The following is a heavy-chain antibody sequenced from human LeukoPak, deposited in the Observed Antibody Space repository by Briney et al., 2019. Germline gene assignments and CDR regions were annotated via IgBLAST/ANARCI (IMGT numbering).Heavy chain of an antibody. J-gene: IGHJ5*02. CDR1: GYTFTSYG. V-gene: IGHV1-18*01. CDR3: ARVATTVTTSGWFEP. Sequence: VASVKVSCKASGYTFTSYGISWVRQAPGQGLEWIGWISAYNGNTHYAQKVQGRVTMTTDTSTSTAYMELSRLRSDDTAVYYCARVATTVTTSGWFEPWGQGTLVTVSS. CDR2: ISAYNGNT. D-gene: IGHD4-17*01.